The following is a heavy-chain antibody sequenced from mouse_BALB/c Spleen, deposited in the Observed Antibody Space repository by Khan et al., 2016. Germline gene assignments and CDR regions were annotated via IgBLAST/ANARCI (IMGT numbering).Heavy chain of an antibody. D-gene: IGHD2-3*01. CDR2: IIYSGST. J-gene: IGHJ4*01. CDR3: ASDGPNYAMDY. Sequence: EVQLQESGPGLMKPSQSLSLTCTVTGYSITSDYAWNWIRQFPGNKLEWMGYIIYSGSTTYTPSLKSRISITRDTSTNQFFLQLNSVPIEDTATYYCASDGPNYAMDYWGQGTSVTVSS. V-gene: IGHV3-2*02. CDR1: GYSITSDYA.